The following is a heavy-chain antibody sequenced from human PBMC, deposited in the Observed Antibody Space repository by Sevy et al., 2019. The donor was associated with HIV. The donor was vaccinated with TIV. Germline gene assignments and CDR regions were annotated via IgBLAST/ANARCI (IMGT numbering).Heavy chain of an antibody. V-gene: IGHV1-18*01. CDR1: GYTFTSYG. J-gene: IGHJ4*02. Sequence: ASVKVSCKASGYTFTSYGISWVRQAPGQGLEWMGWISAYNGNTNYAQKLQGRVTMTTDTSTSTAYMELRSLRSDDTAVYYCARDPCGVATSPYFDYWGQGTLVTVSS. CDR3: ARDPCGVATSPYFDY. D-gene: IGHD5-12*01. CDR2: ISAYNGNT.